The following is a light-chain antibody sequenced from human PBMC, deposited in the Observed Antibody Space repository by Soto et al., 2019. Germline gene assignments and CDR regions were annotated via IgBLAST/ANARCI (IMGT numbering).Light chain of an antibody. CDR2: DAS. V-gene: IGKV3-11*01. J-gene: IGKJ1*01. Sequence: EIVLTQSPAALSLYPGERATLSCRASQSISSSLAWYQQKPGQAPRLLIYDASTRATGFPARFSGSGSGTDFTLTIGSLEPEDFAVYYCQQRSEWPRTFGQGTKVDIK. CDR3: QQRSEWPRT. CDR1: QSISSS.